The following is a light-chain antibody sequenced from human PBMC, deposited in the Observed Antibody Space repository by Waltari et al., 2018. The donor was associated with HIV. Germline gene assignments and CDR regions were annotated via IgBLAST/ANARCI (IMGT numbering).Light chain of an antibody. V-gene: IGLV1-40*01. CDR2: GKY. CDR3: QSYDSTLSGSDWV. CDR1: SSNIGAGYD. Sequence: QSVLTQPPSVSGAPGQRVTISCTGSSSNIGAGYDVHWYQQLPGTAPKHLIYGKYPRASGVPDRFSGSKADTSASLAITGLQSEDEADYYCQSYDSTLSGSDWVFGGGTKLTVL. J-gene: IGLJ3*02.